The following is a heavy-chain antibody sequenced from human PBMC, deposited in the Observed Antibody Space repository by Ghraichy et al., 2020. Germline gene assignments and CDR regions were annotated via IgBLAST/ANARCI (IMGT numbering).Heavy chain of an antibody. CDR2: ISYSGSIT. CDR1: GFTFSTYW. CDR3: ARSPTTLGLDP. J-gene: IGHJ5*02. V-gene: IGHV3-74*01. D-gene: IGHD4-23*01. Sequence: GGSLRLSCAASGFTFSTYWMHWVRQAPGKGPVWVSRISYSGSITNYADSVKGRFTISRDNAKNTLYLQMNSLRAEDTAVYYCARSPTTLGLDPWGQGTLVTVSS.